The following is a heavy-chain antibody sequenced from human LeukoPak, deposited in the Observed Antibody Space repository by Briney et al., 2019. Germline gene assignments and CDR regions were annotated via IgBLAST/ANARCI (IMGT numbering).Heavy chain of an antibody. D-gene: IGHD6-6*01. CDR3: ARGSYYFDY. CDR1: GGSISSYY. CDR2: IYNSGNT. Sequence: SETLSLTCTVSGGSISSYYWSWIRQSPGKGLEWIGYIYNSGNTNYNPSLKSRVTISVDTSKNQFSLKLSSVTAADTAVYYCARGSYYFDYWGQGTLVTVSS. V-gene: IGHV4-59*01. J-gene: IGHJ4*02.